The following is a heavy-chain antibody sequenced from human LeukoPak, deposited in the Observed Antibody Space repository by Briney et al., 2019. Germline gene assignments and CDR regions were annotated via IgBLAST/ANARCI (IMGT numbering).Heavy chain of an antibody. J-gene: IGHJ4*02. D-gene: IGHD6-13*01. CDR3: ASLSSSWYASKDDY. CDR1: GYTFTGYY. V-gene: IGHV1-2*02. Sequence: ASVKVSCKASGYTFTGYYMHWVRQAPGQGLEWMGWINPNSGGTNYAQKFQGRVTMTRDTSISTAYMELSRLRSDDTAVYYCASLSSSWYASKDDYWGQGTLVTVSS. CDR2: INPNSGGT.